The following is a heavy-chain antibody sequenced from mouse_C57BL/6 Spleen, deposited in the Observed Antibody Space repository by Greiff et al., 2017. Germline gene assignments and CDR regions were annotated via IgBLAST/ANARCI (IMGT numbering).Heavy chain of an antibody. D-gene: IGHD1-1*01. CDR2: ISYDGSN. V-gene: IGHV3-6*01. CDR1: GYSITSGYY. J-gene: IGHJ2*01. Sequence: QLQQSGPGLVKPSQSLSLTCSVTGYSITSGYYWNWIRQFPGNKLEWMGYISYDGSNNYNPSLKNRISITRDTSKNQFFLKLNSVTTEDTATYYCAREGYYGSLSYFDYWGQGTTLTVSS. CDR3: AREGYYGSLSYFDY.